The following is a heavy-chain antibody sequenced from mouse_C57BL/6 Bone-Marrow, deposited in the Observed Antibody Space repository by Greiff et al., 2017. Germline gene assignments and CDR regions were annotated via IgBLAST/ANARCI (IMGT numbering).Heavy chain of an antibody. CDR1: GYTFTSYW. Sequence: QVQLQQPGAELVRPGTSVKLSCKASGYTFTSYWMHGVKQRPGQGLEWIGVIDPSDSYTNYKQKFKGKATLTVDTSSSTAYMQLSSLTSEDSAVYYCARRSGLVYFDVWGTGTTVTVSS. J-gene: IGHJ1*03. D-gene: IGHD3-3*01. V-gene: IGHV1-59*01. CDR3: ARRSGLVYFDV. CDR2: IDPSDSYT.